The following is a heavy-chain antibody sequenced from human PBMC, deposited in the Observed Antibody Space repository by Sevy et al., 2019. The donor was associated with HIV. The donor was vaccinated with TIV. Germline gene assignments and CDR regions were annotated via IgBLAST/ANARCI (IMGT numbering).Heavy chain of an antibody. Sequence: SETLSLTCTVSGGSLTNSHYYWGWIRQPPGKGLEWIGSVYYSGSTYYNPSFRSRVTLSVDTSKNQFSLNLNSVTAADTAMYYCARLYGPRYSNYWNAYRTGGQGTLVTVSS. V-gene: IGHV4-39*01. J-gene: IGHJ4*02. CDR1: GGSLTNSHYY. D-gene: IGHD3-3*01. CDR3: ARLYGPRYSNYWNAYRT. CDR2: VYYSGST.